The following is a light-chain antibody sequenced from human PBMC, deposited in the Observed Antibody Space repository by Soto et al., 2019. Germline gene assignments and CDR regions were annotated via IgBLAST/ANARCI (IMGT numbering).Light chain of an antibody. V-gene: IGKV4-1*01. J-gene: IGKJ2*01. CDR2: WAS. CDR3: QQYYSPSYT. CDR1: QSVLYSSNNKND. Sequence: DIVMTQSPDSLAVSLGERATINCKSSQSVLYSSNNKNDLGWYQQKPGQPPKLLIYWASTRESGVPDRFSGSGSGTDFTLTINSLQAEDVAVYYCQQYYSPSYTFGQGTKLEIK.